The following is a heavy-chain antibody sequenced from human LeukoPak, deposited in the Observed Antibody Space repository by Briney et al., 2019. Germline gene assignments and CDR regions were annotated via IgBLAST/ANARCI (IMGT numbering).Heavy chain of an antibody. Sequence: PGGSLRLFCAASVFTFSDYYMSCIPQAPRKGLEGGSYISSSSSYTNYADSVKGRFTISRDNAKSSLYLQMNSLRAEDTAVYYCARGLVGEGEFDPWGQGTLVTVSS. V-gene: IGHV3-11*06. J-gene: IGHJ5*02. D-gene: IGHD1-26*01. CDR2: ISSSSSYT. CDR1: VFTFSDYY. CDR3: ARGLVGEGEFDP.